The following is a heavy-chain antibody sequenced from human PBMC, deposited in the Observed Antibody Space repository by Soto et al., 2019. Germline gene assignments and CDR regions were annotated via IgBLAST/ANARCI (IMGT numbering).Heavy chain of an antibody. CDR1: GYTFTSYD. CDR2: MNPNSGNT. D-gene: IGHD3-10*01. J-gene: IGHJ6*02. CDR3: ALGHYGLGSYSLTYYYYYGMDV. V-gene: IGHV1-8*01. Sequence: ASVKVSCKASGYTFTSYDINWVRQATGQGLEWMGWMNPNSGNTGYAQKFQGRVTMTRNTSISTAYMELSSLRSEDTAVYYCALGHYGLGSYSLTYYYYYGMDVWGQGTTVTISS.